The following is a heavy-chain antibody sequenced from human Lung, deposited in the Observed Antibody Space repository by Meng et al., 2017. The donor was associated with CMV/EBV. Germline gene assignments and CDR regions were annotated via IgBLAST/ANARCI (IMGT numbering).Heavy chain of an antibody. CDR3: ARAKDCSSTTCYGDY. J-gene: IGHJ4*02. CDR1: GFTFSTYP. V-gene: IGHV3-21*01. CDR2: ISSSSYYI. D-gene: IGHD2-2*01. Sequence: GGSLRLSXAASGFTFSTYPMIWVRQAPGKGLEWVSSISSSSYYIFYGDSVKGRFTVSRDNAKNSLFLQMNSLRAEDTAVYYCARAKDCSSTTCYGDYWGQGTLVTVSS.